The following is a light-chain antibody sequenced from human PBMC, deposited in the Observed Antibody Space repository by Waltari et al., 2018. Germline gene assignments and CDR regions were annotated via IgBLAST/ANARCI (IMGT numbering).Light chain of an antibody. Sequence: DIQMTQSPSYLSASVGDTVTITCQASQSINNYLTWYQQKPGKAPILLIYATYTLQSGVPSRFSGSGSGTDFTLTISRLEPEDFAVYSCQQYGSSPQTFGQGTKLEIK. CDR1: QSINNY. J-gene: IGKJ2*01. CDR3: QQYGSSPQT. CDR2: ATY. V-gene: IGKV1-39*02.